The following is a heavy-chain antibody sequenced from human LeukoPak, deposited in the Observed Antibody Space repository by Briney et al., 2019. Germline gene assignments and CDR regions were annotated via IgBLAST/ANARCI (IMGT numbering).Heavy chain of an antibody. Sequence: GGSLRLSCAASGFTFSNYGMHWVRQAPGKGLEWVALISYDGSNEYYADSVKGRFTVSRDNAKNTLYLQVNNLRAEDTAVYYCARGPNSNWSGLDFWGQGTLLTVSS. CDR1: GFTFSNYG. CDR3: ARGPNSNWSGLDF. V-gene: IGHV3-30*03. J-gene: IGHJ4*02. D-gene: IGHD6-6*01. CDR2: ISYDGSNE.